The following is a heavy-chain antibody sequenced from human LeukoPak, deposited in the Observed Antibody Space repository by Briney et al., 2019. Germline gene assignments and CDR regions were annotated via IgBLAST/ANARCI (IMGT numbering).Heavy chain of an antibody. J-gene: IGHJ3*02. CDR2: IYYSGST. CDR1: GGSISSSSYY. Sequence: KSSETLSLTCSVSGGSISSSSYYWGWIRQPPGKGLEWIGGIYYSGSTYYNPSLKSRVTISVDTSKNQFSLKLSSVTAADTAVYYCARDRSRWHRTDDAFDIWGQGTMVTVSP. V-gene: IGHV4-39*07. CDR3: ARDRSRWHRTDDAFDI. D-gene: IGHD6-13*01.